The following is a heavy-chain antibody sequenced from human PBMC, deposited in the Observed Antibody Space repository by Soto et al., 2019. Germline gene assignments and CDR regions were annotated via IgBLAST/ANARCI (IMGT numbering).Heavy chain of an antibody. CDR2: ISANTGNT. J-gene: IGHJ3*02. CDR1: GYTFTSYG. CDR3: ASQSRGYSFNI. V-gene: IGHV1-18*01. D-gene: IGHD5-18*01. Sequence: GASVKVSCKASGYTFTSYGISWVRQAPGQGLEWMGWISANTGNTNYAQKFQGWVTMTRDTSISTAYMELSRLRSDDTAVYYCASQSRGYSFNIWGQGTMVTVSS.